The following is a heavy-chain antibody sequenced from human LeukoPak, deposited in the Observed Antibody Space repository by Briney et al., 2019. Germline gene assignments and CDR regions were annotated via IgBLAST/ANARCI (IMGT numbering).Heavy chain of an antibody. CDR3: SRDPTSTVTTGDY. V-gene: IGHV3-53*01. J-gene: IGHJ4*02. D-gene: IGHD4-17*01. CDR1: GFTVMTTY. CDR2: IYSDGST. Sequence: PGGSLRLSCAASGFTVMTTYMSWVRQAPGKGPEWVSVIYSDGSTYYADSVKGRFTISRDNSRLYLQMNSLRADDTAVYYCSRDPTSTVTTGDYWGQGTLVTVSS.